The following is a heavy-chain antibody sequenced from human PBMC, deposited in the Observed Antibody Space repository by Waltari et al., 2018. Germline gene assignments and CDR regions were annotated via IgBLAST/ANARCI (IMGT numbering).Heavy chain of an antibody. J-gene: IGHJ4*02. D-gene: IGHD2-8*01. CDR1: GYSFTGSF. Sequence: QVQLVQSGAEVKKPGASVKVSCKACGYSFTGSFIHWVRQAPGQGLEWMGGINPKSGETSYAQNFQGRVTMTRDTSISTVYMDLSRLTSDDTAVFYCARGGLMDCFDSWGQGTLVTVSS. V-gene: IGHV1-2*02. CDR3: ARGGLMDCFDS. CDR2: INPKSGET.